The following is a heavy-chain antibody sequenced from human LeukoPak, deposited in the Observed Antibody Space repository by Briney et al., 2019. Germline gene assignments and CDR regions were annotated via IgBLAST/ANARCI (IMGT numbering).Heavy chain of an antibody. CDR2: IKQDRSEK. CDR1: GFTFSSYW. J-gene: IGHJ4*02. CDR3: AKGALGIGTYDYVLSY. Sequence: NPGGSLRLSCAASGFTFSSYWMSWVRQAPGKGLEWVANIKQDRSEKYYADSVKGRFTISRDNSKNTLYLQMNSLRAEDTAVYYCAKGALGIGTYDYVLSYWGQGTLVTVSS. D-gene: IGHD3-16*01. V-gene: IGHV3-7*01.